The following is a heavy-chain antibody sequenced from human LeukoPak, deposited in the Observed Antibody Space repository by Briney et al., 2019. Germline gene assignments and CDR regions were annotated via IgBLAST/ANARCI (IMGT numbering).Heavy chain of an antibody. Sequence: ASVKDSCKASGYTFTDYYIHWVRQAPGQGLEWMGRINPDSGGTNYPQKFQGRVTMTRDTSISTAYMELSRLRSDDTAVYYCASGYEDYWGQGTLVTVTS. V-gene: IGHV1-2*06. J-gene: IGHJ4*02. CDR1: GYTFTDYY. CDR3: ASGYEDY. CDR2: INPDSGGT. D-gene: IGHD5-12*01.